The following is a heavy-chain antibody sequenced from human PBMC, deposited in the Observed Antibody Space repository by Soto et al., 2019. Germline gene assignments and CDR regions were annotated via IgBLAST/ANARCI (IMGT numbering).Heavy chain of an antibody. J-gene: IGHJ4*02. CDR3: SRGTYYPQSSGLHADY. CDR1: GFSFNDYA. V-gene: IGHV3-30*03. D-gene: IGHD3-22*01. CDR2: ISSDGHHQ. Sequence: HPGGSLRLSCATSGFSFNDYAMYWVRQAPGQGLEWVAIISSDGHHQFYLDNLRGRFTVSRDNSKNTPYLQMNSLRPEDTAVYYCSRGTYYPQSSGLHADYWGPGTVVTVSS.